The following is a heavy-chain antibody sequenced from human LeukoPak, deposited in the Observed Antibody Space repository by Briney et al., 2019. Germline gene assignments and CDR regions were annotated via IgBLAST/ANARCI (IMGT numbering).Heavy chain of an antibody. CDR3: AKERLHKYYYDSSGSYYFDY. CDR2: IWYDGGNK. V-gene: IGHV3-33*06. D-gene: IGHD3-22*01. Sequence: GRSLRLSCAASGLIFSAYGMHWVRQAPGKGLEWVAVIWYDGGNKYYADSVKGRFTISRDNSKNTLYLQMNSLRAEDTAVYYCAKERLHKYYYDSSGSYYFDYWGQGTLVTVSS. CDR1: GLIFSAYG. J-gene: IGHJ4*02.